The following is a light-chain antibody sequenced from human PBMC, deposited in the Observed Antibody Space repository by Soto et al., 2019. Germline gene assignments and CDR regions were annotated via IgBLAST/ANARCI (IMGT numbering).Light chain of an antibody. V-gene: IGLV2-11*01. CDR1: SSDVGGYNY. CDR3: CSYAGSYTYV. CDR2: DVS. Sequence: QAVVTQPRSVSGSPGQSVTISCTGTSSDVGGYNYVSWYQQRPGKAPKLMIYDVSKRPSGVPDRFSGSKSGSTASLTISGLQAEDEADYYCCSYAGSYTYVFGPGTKVTVL. J-gene: IGLJ1*01.